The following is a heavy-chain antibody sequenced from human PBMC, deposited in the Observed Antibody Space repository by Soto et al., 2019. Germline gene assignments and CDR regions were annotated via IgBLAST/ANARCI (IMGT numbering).Heavy chain of an antibody. CDR2: IIPIFGTT. D-gene: IGHD3-3*01. J-gene: IGHJ4*02. V-gene: IGHV1-69*01. CDR3: ARVFPDGWVEPGVVRGYLDT. CDR1: ADSFSSYG. Sequence: QVQLVQSGAEVKEPGSAVKVSCKAPADSFSSYGISWVRQAPGQGLEWMGGIIPIFGTTNYAEKVQGRVTLTADESTNTASMELSSLRSEDTALYYCARVFPDGWVEPGVVRGYLDTWGRGTLVTVSS.